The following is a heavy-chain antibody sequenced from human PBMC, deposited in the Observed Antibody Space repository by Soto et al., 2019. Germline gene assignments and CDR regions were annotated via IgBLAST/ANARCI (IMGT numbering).Heavy chain of an antibody. CDR1: DGSLSPNY. J-gene: IGHJ4*02. D-gene: IGHD3-22*01. Sequence: QVQLQQSGPGLVKPSETLSLTCTVSDGSLSPNYWSWIRQSPGKGLEWIGYLYYAGSTTYNPSLKSRITISLDTSQNEVSLKLSSVTAADTAVYYCARLGAYYQALDSWGRGTLVTVSS. CDR2: LYYAGST. V-gene: IGHV4-59*08. CDR3: ARLGAYYQALDS.